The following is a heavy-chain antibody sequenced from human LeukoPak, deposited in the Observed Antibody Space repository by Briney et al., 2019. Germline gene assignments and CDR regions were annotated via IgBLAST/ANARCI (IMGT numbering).Heavy chain of an antibody. CDR3: ASELAARNYFDY. CDR1: GGSVSSGSYY. J-gene: IGHJ4*02. D-gene: IGHD6-6*01. Sequence: SETLSLTCTVSGGSVSSGSYYWSWIRQPPGKGLEWTGYIYYSGSTNYNPSLKSRVTTSVDTSKNQFSLKLSSVTAADTAVYYCASELAARNYFDYWGQGTLVTVSS. V-gene: IGHV4-61*01. CDR2: IYYSGST.